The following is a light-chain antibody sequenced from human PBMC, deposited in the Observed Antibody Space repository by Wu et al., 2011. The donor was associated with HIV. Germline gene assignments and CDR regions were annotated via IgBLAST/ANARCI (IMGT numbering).Light chain of an antibody. J-gene: IGKJ5*01. V-gene: IGKV3-11*01. CDR3: QQRTSWPLT. Sequence: AALSCRASQNINKYLAWYQQIPGQAPRLLIYEASNRATGVSLRFIGMGSGTDFTLTISSLEPEDFAVYYCQQRTSWPLTFGPGTRLEIK. CDR1: QNINKY. CDR2: EAS.